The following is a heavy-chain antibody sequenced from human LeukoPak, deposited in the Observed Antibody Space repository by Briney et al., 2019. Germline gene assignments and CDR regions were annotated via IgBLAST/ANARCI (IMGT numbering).Heavy chain of an antibody. J-gene: IGHJ2*01. CDR1: GFTFSSYA. CDR3: ARRGYSYGRPSGWYFDL. V-gene: IGHV3-23*01. Sequence: GGSLRLSCAASGFTFSSYAMSWVRQAPGKGLEWVSAISGSGGSTYYADSVKGRFTISRDNSKNTLYLQMNSLRAEDTAVYYCARRGYSYGRPSGWYFDLWGRGTLVTVSS. CDR2: ISGSGGST. D-gene: IGHD5-18*01.